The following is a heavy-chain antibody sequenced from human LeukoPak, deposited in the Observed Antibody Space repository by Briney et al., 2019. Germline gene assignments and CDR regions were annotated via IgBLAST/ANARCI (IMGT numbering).Heavy chain of an antibody. J-gene: IGHJ4*02. D-gene: IGHD4-17*01. CDR1: GFTFSSYS. CDR2: IYGSGGGQT. Sequence: QPGGSLRLSCAASGFTFSSYSMNWVRQAPGKGLEWVSGIYGSGGGQTFYADSVRGRFIISRDDSRNLVFLHMDRLRVEDTGLYYCAKDVKSDGVWDIDHWGQGTVVTVSS. V-gene: IGHV3-23*01. CDR3: AKDVKSDGVWDIDH.